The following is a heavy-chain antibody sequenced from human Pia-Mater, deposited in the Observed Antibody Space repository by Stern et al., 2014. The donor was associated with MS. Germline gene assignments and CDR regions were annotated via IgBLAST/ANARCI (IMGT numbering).Heavy chain of an antibody. Sequence: QLQLQESGPGLVRPSTTLFLTCSVSGDSMSNNNWWSWVRQAPGKGLEWIGEVHHSGRTNHNPSPASRPTISIDKATKTISLRMDSVTAADTAVYYCARSKDSSSWYGYFDYWGQGTLVTVSS. V-gene: IGHV4-4*02. CDR3: ARSKDSSSWYGYFDY. CDR2: VHHSGRT. CDR1: GDSMSNNNW. D-gene: IGHD6-13*01. J-gene: IGHJ4*02.